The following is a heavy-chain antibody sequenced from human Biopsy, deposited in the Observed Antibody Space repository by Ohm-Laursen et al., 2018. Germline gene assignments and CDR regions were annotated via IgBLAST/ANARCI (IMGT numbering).Heavy chain of an antibody. CDR2: IWYDGSKK. J-gene: IGHJ5*02. D-gene: IGHD6-19*01. CDR1: GLSFSTYG. Sequence: SLRFSCAASGLSFSTYGMHWVRQAPGKGLEWVAVIWYDGSKKYYADSVKGRFTITRDNSKNTLYLQMNSLRAEDTAVYYCASDRDSSGSFRWNHWGQGTLVTVSS. CDR3: ASDRDSSGSFRWNH. V-gene: IGHV3-33*01.